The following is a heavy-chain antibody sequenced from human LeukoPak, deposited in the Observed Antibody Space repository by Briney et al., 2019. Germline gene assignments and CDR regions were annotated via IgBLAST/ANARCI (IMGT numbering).Heavy chain of an antibody. CDR3: ARGVVPAAVRWFDP. Sequence: SETLSLTCTVSGGSISSYYWSWIRQPPGKGLEWIGYIYYSGSTNYNPSLKSRVTISVDTSKNQFSLKLSSVTAADTAVYYCARGVVPAAVRWFDPWGQGTLVTVSS. CDR2: IYYSGST. V-gene: IGHV4-59*12. J-gene: IGHJ5*02. CDR1: GGSISSYY. D-gene: IGHD2-2*01.